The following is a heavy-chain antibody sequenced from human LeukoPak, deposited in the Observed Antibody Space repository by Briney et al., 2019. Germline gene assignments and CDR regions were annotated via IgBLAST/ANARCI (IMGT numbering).Heavy chain of an antibody. J-gene: IGHJ4*02. CDR1: GFTFSSYA. Sequence: GGSLRLSCAASGFTFSSYAMSWVRQAPGKGLEWVSAISGSGGSTYYADSVKGRFTISRDNSKNTLYLQMNSLRAEDTAVYYCAKARRFLEWNMKLIDYWGQGTLVTVSS. CDR2: ISGSGGST. CDR3: AKARRFLEWNMKLIDY. D-gene: IGHD3-3*01. V-gene: IGHV3-23*01.